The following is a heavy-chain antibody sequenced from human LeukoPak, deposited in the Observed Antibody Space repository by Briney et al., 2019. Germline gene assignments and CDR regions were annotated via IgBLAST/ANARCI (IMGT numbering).Heavy chain of an antibody. D-gene: IGHD3-22*01. J-gene: IGHJ4*02. CDR3: ARVEYYYDSSGHLPLFPDY. CDR2: FDPEDGET. V-gene: IGHV1-24*01. Sequence: ASVKVSCKVSGYTLTELSMHWVRQAPGKGLEWMGGFDPEDGETIYAQKFQGRVTMTTDTSTSTVYMELRSLRSDDTAVYYCARVEYYYDSSGHLPLFPDYWGQGTLVTVSS. CDR1: GYTLTELS.